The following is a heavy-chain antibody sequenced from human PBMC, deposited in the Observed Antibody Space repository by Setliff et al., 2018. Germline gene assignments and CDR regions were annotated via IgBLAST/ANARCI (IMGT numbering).Heavy chain of an antibody. V-gene: IGHV3-23*01. CDR3: AKHGAYNDFLTGYNFYYDMDV. D-gene: IGHD3-9*01. J-gene: IGHJ6*02. CDR1: GFTFSSSA. Sequence: PGGSLRLSCAASGFTFSSSAMAWVRQAPGKGLEWVSVISSTITSTYYADSVKGRFTISRDNSKNTLYLQMNSLRAEDTAVYYCAKHGAYNDFLTGYNFYYDMDVWGQGTTVTVSS. CDR2: ISSTITST.